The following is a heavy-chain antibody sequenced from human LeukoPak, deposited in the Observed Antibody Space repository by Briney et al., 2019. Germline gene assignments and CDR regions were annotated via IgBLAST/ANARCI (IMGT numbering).Heavy chain of an antibody. CDR3: ANRKRGY. CDR1: GFTFSSYA. Sequence: GGSLRLSCAASGFTFSSYAMSWVRHAPGKGLEWVSAISGCCGSTYYADPAQRRFTISSDNSKNKLYLLMNSLRAEDTAVYCVANRKRGYWGQGTLVTVSS. CDR2: ISGCCGST. V-gene: IGHV3-23*01. J-gene: IGHJ4*02.